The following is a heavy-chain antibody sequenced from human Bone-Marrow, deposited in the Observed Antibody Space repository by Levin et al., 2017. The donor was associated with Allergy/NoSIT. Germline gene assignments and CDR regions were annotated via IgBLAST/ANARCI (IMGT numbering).Heavy chain of an antibody. CDR2: INTDNGNP. CDR3: ARAVLGFCSSAACALGY. Sequence: ASVKVSCKASGYTFTTYAFNWVRQAPGQGLEWLGWINTDNGNPTYAQAFAGRFVFSLDTSISTAFLQISSLNTEDTAVYYCARAVLGFCSSAACALGYWGQGTLVTVSS. D-gene: IGHD3-3*01. V-gene: IGHV7-4-1*02. J-gene: IGHJ4*02. CDR1: GYTFTTYA.